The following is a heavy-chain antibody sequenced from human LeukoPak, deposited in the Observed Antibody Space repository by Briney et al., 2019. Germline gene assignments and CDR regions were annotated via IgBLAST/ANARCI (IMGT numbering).Heavy chain of an antibody. V-gene: IGHV3-23*01. J-gene: IGHJ4*02. Sequence: PGGSLRLSCAASGFTFSSYAMSWVRQAPGKGLEWVSAISGSGGSAYYADSVKGRFTISRDNAKNSLSLQMNSLRAEDTAVYYCAGYGHDGGMDYWGQGTLVTASS. D-gene: IGHD3-16*01. CDR2: ISGSGGSA. CDR3: AGYGHDGGMDY. CDR1: GFTFSSYA.